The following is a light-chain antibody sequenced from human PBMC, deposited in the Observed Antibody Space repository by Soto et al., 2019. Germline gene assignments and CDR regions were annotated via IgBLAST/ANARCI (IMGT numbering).Light chain of an antibody. CDR3: QSYDRSLSGSF. Sequence: QSALTQPASVSGSPGQSISISCTGTSSDIVTYNLVSWYQHHPGKAPKLMIYEVTKRPSGVSSRFSGSKSGNTASLTISGLQAEDEADYYCQSYDRSLSGSFFGTGTKLTVL. J-gene: IGLJ1*01. CDR1: SSDIVTYNL. CDR2: EVT. V-gene: IGLV2-23*02.